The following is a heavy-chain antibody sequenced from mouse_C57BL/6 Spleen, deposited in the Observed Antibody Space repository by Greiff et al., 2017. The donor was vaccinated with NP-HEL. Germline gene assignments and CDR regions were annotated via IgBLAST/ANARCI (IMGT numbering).Heavy chain of an antibody. CDR3: ARDGNSLYFDV. V-gene: IGHV1-82*01. CDR2: IYPGDGDS. CDR1: GYAFSSSW. D-gene: IGHD2-1*01. Sequence: VQLQQSGPELVKPGASVKISCKASGYAFSSSWMNWVKQRPGKGLEWIGRIYPGDGDSNYNGKFKGKATLTADKSSSTAYMQLSSLTSEDSAVYFCARDGNSLYFDVWGTGTTVTVSS. J-gene: IGHJ1*03.